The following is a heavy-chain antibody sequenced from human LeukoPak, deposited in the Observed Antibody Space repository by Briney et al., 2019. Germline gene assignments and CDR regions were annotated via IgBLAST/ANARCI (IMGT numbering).Heavy chain of an antibody. CDR1: GGSISSSSCY. J-gene: IGHJ6*03. Sequence: PSETLSLTCTVSGGSISSSSCYWGWIRQPPGKGLEWIGSIYYSGSTYYNPSLKSRVTISVDTSKNQFSLKLSSATAADTAVYYCARLPDSSYNYMDVWGKGTTVTVSS. D-gene: IGHD6-6*01. CDR2: IYYSGST. CDR3: ARLPDSSYNYMDV. V-gene: IGHV4-39*01.